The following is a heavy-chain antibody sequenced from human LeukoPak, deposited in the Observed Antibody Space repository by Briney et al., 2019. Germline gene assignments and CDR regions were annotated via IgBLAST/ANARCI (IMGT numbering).Heavy chain of an antibody. J-gene: IGHJ4*02. V-gene: IGHV4-38-2*01. CDR3: ARGKGDYLRYYFDY. CDR2: IYHSGST. Sequence: SETLSLTCAVPGCSISSGYYWGWIRQPPGKGLEWIGSIYHSGSTYYNPSLKSRVTISVDTSKNQFSLKLSSVTAADTAVYHCARGKGDYLRYYFDYWGQGTLVTVSS. D-gene: IGHD2-21*01. CDR1: GCSISSGYY.